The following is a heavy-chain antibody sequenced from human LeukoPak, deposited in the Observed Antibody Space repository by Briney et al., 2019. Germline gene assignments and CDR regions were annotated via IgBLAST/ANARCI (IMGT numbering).Heavy chain of an antibody. V-gene: IGHV3-66*02. CDR1: GFTFSSYS. CDR3: ARVGRNYDSSGYYYGTAFDI. J-gene: IGHJ3*02. Sequence: PGGSLRLSRAASGFTFSSYSMNWVRQAPGKGLEWVSIIYSAGNTYYADSVKGRFTISRDNSKNTLYLQMNSLRAEDTAVYYCARVGRNYDSSGYYYGTAFDIWGQGTMVTVSS. CDR2: IYSAGNT. D-gene: IGHD3-22*01.